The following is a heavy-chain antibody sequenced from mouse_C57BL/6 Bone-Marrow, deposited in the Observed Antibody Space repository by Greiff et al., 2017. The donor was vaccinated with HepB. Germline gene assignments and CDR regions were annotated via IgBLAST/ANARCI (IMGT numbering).Heavy chain of an antibody. Sequence: EVMLVESGGGLVQPGGSMKLSCVASGFTFSNYWMNWVRQSPEKGLEWVAQIRLKSDNYATHYAESVKGRFTISRDDSKRSVYLQMNNLRAEDTGIYYCKGGYFDYWGQGTTLTVSS. D-gene: IGHD1-1*02. CDR2: IRLKSDNYAT. J-gene: IGHJ2*01. V-gene: IGHV6-3*01. CDR1: GFTFSNYW. CDR3: KGGYFDY.